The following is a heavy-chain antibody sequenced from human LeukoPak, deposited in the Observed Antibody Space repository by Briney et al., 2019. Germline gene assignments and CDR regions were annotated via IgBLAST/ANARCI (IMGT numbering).Heavy chain of an antibody. CDR1: GYNFTIYW. Sequence: GESLKISCKGSGYNFTIYWIGWVRQMPGKGLEWMGVIYPGDSDTRYSPSFQGQVTVSVDKSNSTAYLQWSSLKASDTAMYYCARRDYTSGRTSFHHWGQGTLVTVSS. CDR2: IYPGDSDT. D-gene: IGHD6-19*01. V-gene: IGHV5-51*01. CDR3: ARRDYTSGRTSFHH. J-gene: IGHJ1*01.